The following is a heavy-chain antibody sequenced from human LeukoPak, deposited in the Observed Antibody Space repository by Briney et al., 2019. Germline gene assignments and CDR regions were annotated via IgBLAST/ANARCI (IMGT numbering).Heavy chain of an antibody. D-gene: IGHD3-22*01. Sequence: PSETLSLTCTVSGGSISSSSYYWGWIRQPPGKGLEWIGSIYYSGSTYYNPSLKSRVTISVDTSKNQFSLKLSSVTAADTAVYYCARDPHRIYYDSMIWGQGTMVTVSS. V-gene: IGHV4-39*07. J-gene: IGHJ3*02. CDR3: ARDPHRIYYDSMI. CDR2: IYYSGST. CDR1: GGSISSSSYY.